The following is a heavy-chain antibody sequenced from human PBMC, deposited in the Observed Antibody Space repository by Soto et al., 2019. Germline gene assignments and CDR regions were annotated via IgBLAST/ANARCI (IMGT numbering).Heavy chain of an antibody. CDR2: ISGSSSYT. CDR1: GFTFSGYD. CDR3: ARSPPYCSSTSCYPYYFDY. J-gene: IGHJ4*02. D-gene: IGHD2-2*01. Sequence: GGSLRLSCAASGFTFSGYDMSWIRQAPGKGLEWVSYISGSSSYTNYADSVKGRFTISRDNAKNSLYLQMNSLSAEDTAVYYCARSPPYCSSTSCYPYYFDYWGQGTLVTVSS. V-gene: IGHV3-11*06.